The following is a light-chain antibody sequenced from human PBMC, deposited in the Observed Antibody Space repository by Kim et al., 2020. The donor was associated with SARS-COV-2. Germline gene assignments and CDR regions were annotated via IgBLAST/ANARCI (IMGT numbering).Light chain of an antibody. V-gene: IGKV3-15*01. CDR3: QQYHIWPLT. CDR2: HAT. CDR1: QSVSTN. Sequence: IVMTQSPGTLSLSPGETATLPCRASQSVSTNLAWYQHKPGQAPRLLMYHATARAAAVAVRFRGSGSGTEFTLTITGLQSEDFAVYYCQQYHIWPLTMGGGTKVDIK. J-gene: IGKJ4*01.